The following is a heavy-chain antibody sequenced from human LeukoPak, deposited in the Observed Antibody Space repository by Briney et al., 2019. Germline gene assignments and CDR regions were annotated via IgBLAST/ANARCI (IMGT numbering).Heavy chain of an antibody. D-gene: IGHD6-6*01. Sequence: SETLSLTCTVSGGSISSGSYYWGWIRQPPGKGLEWIGSIYYSGSTYYNPSLKSRVTISVDTSKNQFSLKLSSVTAADTAVYYCASQRTIAAEFYWGRGTLVTVSS. CDR2: IYYSGST. CDR1: GGSISSGSYY. V-gene: IGHV4-39*01. CDR3: ASQRTIAAEFY. J-gene: IGHJ4*02.